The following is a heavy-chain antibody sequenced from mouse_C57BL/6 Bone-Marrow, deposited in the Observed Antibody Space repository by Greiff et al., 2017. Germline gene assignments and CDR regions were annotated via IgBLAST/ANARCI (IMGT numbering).Heavy chain of an antibody. V-gene: IGHV1-69*01. CDR3: ARLGIYYYGSSYFDY. CDR2: IDPSDSYT. Sequence: QVQLQQPGAELVMPGASVKLSCKASGYTFTSYWMHWVKQRPGQGLEWIGEIDPSDSYTNYNQKFKGKSTLTVDKSSSTAYMQLSSLTSEDSAVYYCARLGIYYYGSSYFDYWGQGTTLTVSS. D-gene: IGHD1-1*01. CDR1: GYTFTSYW. J-gene: IGHJ2*01.